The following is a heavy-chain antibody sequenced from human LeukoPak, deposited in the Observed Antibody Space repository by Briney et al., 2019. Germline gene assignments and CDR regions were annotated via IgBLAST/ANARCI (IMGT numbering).Heavy chain of an antibody. CDR2: INPNSGGT. CDR1: GYTFTGYY. Sequence: ASVKVSCKASGYTFTGYYMHWVRQAPGQGLEWMGWINPNSGGTNYAQKFQGRVTMTRDTSISTAYMELSRLRSDDTAVYYCARVFGMRAAAPPYYFDYWGQGTLVTVSS. V-gene: IGHV1-2*02. J-gene: IGHJ4*02. D-gene: IGHD6-13*01. CDR3: ARVFGMRAAAPPYYFDY.